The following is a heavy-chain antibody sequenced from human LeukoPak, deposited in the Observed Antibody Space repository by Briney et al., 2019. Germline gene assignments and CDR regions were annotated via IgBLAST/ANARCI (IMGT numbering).Heavy chain of an antibody. V-gene: IGHV4-30-2*01. CDR1: GGSISSGGYS. Sequence: SETLSLTCAVSGGSISSGGYSWSWIRQPPGKGLEWIGYIYHSGSTYYNPSLKSRVTISVDRSKNQFSLKLSSVTAADTVVYYCARGTYYYDSSGYYFDYWGQGTLVTVSS. J-gene: IGHJ4*02. CDR2: IYHSGST. CDR3: ARGTYYYDSSGYYFDY. D-gene: IGHD3-22*01.